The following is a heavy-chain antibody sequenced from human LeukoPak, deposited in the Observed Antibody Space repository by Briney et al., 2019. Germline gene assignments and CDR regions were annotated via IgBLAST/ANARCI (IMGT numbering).Heavy chain of an antibody. CDR1: GFTFSGYS. CDR2: ISSSSSYI. CDR3: ARATSGGFLFDY. D-gene: IGHD6-19*01. Sequence: GSLRLSCAASGFTFSGYSMNWVRQAPGKGLEWVSSISSSSSYIYYADSVKGRFTISRDNAKNSLFLQMNSLRAVDTAVYYCARATSGGFLFDYWGQGTLVTVSS. J-gene: IGHJ4*02. V-gene: IGHV3-21*01.